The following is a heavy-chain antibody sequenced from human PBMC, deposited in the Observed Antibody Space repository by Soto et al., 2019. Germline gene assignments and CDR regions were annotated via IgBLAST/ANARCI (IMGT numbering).Heavy chain of an antibody. Sequence: SETLSLTCAVSSVSISSGNWWTWVRQSPQRGLEYIGEIFHDGTANYYPSFERRVAISVDTSKNQFSLKLTSVTAADTAIYFCARLVYDTRLNYMYFDFWGQGTLVTVSS. J-gene: IGHJ4*02. CDR2: IFHDGTA. D-gene: IGHD3-10*01. CDR1: SVSISSGNW. V-gene: IGHV4-4*02. CDR3: ARLVYDTRLNYMYFDF.